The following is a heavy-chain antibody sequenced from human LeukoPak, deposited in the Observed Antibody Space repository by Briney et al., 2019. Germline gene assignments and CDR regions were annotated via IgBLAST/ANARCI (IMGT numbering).Heavy chain of an antibody. D-gene: IGHD4-17*01. Sequence: GGSLRLSCAASGFTFDDYGMNWVRQAPGKGLEWVSYITSTSSTIYYADSVKGRFTISRDNARNSLYLQMNSLRAEDTAVYYCARDKYGDQYYFDYWGQGTLVTVSS. V-gene: IGHV3-48*04. J-gene: IGHJ4*02. CDR2: ITSTSSTI. CDR3: ARDKYGDQYYFDY. CDR1: GFTFDDYG.